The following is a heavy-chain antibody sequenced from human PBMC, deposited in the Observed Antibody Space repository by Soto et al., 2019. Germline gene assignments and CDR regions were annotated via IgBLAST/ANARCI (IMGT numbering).Heavy chain of an antibody. CDR1: GGTFSSNT. Sequence: QVQLVQSGAEVKKPGSSVKVSCKVSGGTFSSNTISWVRQAPGQGLEWMGRIIPILGIANYAQKFQGRVTITADKSTSTAYMELSSLGSEDTAVYYCAREIAVPGTVFFDYWGQGTLVTVSS. D-gene: IGHD6-19*01. CDR2: IIPILGIA. CDR3: AREIAVPGTVFFDY. J-gene: IGHJ4*02. V-gene: IGHV1-69*08.